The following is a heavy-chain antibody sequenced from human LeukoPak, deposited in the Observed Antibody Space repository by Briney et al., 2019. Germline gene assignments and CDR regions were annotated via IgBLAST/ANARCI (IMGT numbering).Heavy chain of an antibody. Sequence: PSETLSLTCAVYGGSFSGYYWSWIRQPPGKGLEWIGEINHSGSTNYNPSLKSRVTISVDTSKNQFSLKLSSVAAADTAVYYCAVNPPGYSSSWSAGWGQGTLVTVSS. CDR2: INHSGST. J-gene: IGHJ4*02. D-gene: IGHD6-13*01. CDR3: AVNPPGYSSSWSAG. CDR1: GGSFSGYY. V-gene: IGHV4-34*01.